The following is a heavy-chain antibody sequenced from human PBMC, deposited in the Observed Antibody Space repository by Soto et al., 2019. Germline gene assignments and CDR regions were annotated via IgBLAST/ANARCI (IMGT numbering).Heavy chain of an antibody. CDR1: GFTFSNAW. CDR2: IKSKTDGGTT. Sequence: EVQLVESGGGLVKPGGSLRLSCAASGFTFSNAWMNWVRQAPGKGLEWVGRIKSKTDGGTTDYAAPVKGRFTISRDDSKNTLYLQMNSLKTEDTAVYYCTTAYTPVRFLEWLLTFDYWGQGTLVTVSS. CDR3: TTAYTPVRFLEWLLTFDY. V-gene: IGHV3-15*07. D-gene: IGHD3-3*01. J-gene: IGHJ4*02.